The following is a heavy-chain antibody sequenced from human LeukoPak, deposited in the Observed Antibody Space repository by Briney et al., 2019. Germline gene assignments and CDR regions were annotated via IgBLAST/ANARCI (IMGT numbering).Heavy chain of an antibody. V-gene: IGHV3-11*01. CDR3: ARVRDYYYMDV. D-gene: IGHD5-24*01. CDR1: GFMFGDYY. J-gene: IGHJ6*03. CDR2: ISRNGSDI. Sequence: DPGGSLRLSCAASGFMFGDYYMTWIRQAPGKGLEWVSHISRNGSDIYYADSVRGRFTVSRDNAKNSLYLQMNSLRAEDTAVYYCARVRDYYYMDVWGKGTTVTISS.